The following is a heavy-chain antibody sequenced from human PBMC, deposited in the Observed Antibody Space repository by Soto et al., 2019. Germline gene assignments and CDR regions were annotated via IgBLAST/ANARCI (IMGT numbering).Heavy chain of an antibody. D-gene: IGHD5-18*01. J-gene: IGHJ4*02. Sequence: ASVKVSCKASGYTFTSYAMHWVRQAPGQRLEWMGWINAGNGNTKYSQKFQGRVTISMDTSATTAYMELSSLTTEDTAVYYCAKGGSAGFSFGRFDYWGQGTLVTVSS. CDR2: INAGNGNT. CDR3: AKGGSAGFSFGRFDY. V-gene: IGHV1-3*01. CDR1: GYTFTSYA.